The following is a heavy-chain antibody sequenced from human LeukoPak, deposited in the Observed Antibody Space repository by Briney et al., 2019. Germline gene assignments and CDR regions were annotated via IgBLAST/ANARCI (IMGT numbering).Heavy chain of an antibody. D-gene: IGHD3-16*01. CDR2: ISYDGRNR. J-gene: IGHJ1*01. CDR3: AKDFGGKNLAEYFQN. V-gene: IGHV3-30*18. CDR1: GFTFSTYG. Sequence: GGSLRLSCAASGFTFSTYGMHWVRQAPDKGLEWLAVISYDGRNRYYAESVKGRFTIPRDNSKNTLYLQMDSLRTEDTAVYYCAKDFGGKNLAEYFQNWGQGTLVTVSS.